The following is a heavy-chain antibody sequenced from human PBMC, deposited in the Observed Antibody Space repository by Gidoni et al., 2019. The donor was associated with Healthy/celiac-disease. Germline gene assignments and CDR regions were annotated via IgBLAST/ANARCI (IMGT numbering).Heavy chain of an antibody. CDR1: GVTFRNAW. V-gene: IGHV3-15*01. CDR2: IKSKAEVGTT. D-gene: IGHD3-10*01. Sequence: EVQLVESGGGLVTPGGSIRLSGAASGVTFRNAWMSGVRQAPGTGLEWVGRIKSKAEVGTTDYAAPVKGRFTISRDDSKNTLYLQMNSLKTEDTAVYYCTTVAWFDWVFTLGRWGQGTMVTVAS. CDR3: TTVAWFDWVFTLGR. J-gene: IGHJ3*01.